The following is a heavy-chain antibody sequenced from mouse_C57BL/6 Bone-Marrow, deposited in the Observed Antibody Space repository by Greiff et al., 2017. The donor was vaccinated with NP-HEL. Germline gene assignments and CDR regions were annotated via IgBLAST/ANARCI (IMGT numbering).Heavy chain of an antibody. CDR1: GFTFSSYA. D-gene: IGHD1-1*01. V-gene: IGHV5-4*03. Sequence: DVMLVESGGGLVKPGGSLKLSCAASGFTFSSYAMSWVRQTPEKRLEWVATISDGGSYTYYPDNVKGRFTISRDNAKNNLYLQMSHLKSEDTAMYYCARVDYYGSNWYFDVWGTGTTVTVSS. J-gene: IGHJ1*03. CDR3: ARVDYYGSNWYFDV. CDR2: ISDGGSYT.